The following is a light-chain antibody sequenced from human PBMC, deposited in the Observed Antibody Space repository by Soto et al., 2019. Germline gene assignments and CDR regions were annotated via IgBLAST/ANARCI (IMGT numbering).Light chain of an antibody. CDR2: G. CDR1: SSDIGSYDL. V-gene: IGLV2-14*02. Sequence: QSALTQPASVSGSPGQSITISCTGTSSDIGSYDLVSWYQQHPGTAPKLLVAGNRPSGVPDRFSVSKSGASASLAITGLQAEDEADYYCQSYDSSLSRRWVFGGGTKVTVL. CDR3: QSYDSSLSRRWV. J-gene: IGLJ3*02.